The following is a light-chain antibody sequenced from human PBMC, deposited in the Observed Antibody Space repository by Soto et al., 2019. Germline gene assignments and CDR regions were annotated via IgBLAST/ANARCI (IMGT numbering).Light chain of an antibody. CDR3: LQYNDWPVYT. Sequence: EIVLTQSPGTLSLSPGERATLSCRASQSVSSSFLAWYQQKVGQAPRLLIYDASSRATGIPDRFSGSGSGTEFSLTISSLQSEDFGIYYCLQYNDWPVYTFGQGTNVEVK. CDR2: DAS. J-gene: IGKJ2*01. V-gene: IGKV3D-20*02. CDR1: QSVSSSF.